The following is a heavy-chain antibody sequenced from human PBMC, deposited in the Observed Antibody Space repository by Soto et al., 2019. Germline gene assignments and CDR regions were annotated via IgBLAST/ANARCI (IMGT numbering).Heavy chain of an antibody. CDR2: LSNDGSNR. Sequence: GGSLRLSCDASGFTFSRYAIHWVRQTPGKGLEWVAVLSNDGSNRFYADSVKGRFTISRDSSKNTLYLQMNSLRAEDTAVYYSAKYRRKVVVATSFDYWDPGPLVTVSS. CDR3: AKYRRKVVVATSFDY. D-gene: IGHD2-15*01. J-gene: IGHJ4*02. V-gene: IGHV3-30*04. CDR1: GFTFSRYA.